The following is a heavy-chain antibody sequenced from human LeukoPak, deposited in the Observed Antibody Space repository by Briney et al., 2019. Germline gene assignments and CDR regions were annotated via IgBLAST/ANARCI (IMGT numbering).Heavy chain of an antibody. CDR1: GYTFTSYG. J-gene: IGHJ4*02. D-gene: IGHD3-22*01. CDR2: ISTYNGNT. Sequence: ASVKVSRKASGYTFTSYGINWVRQAPGQGLEWMGWISTYNGNTNYAQNLQGRVTMTTDTSTSTAYMELRSLRSDDTAVYYCARAEIRYYDSSGYYSYYFDYWGQGTLVTVSS. CDR3: ARAEIRYYDSSGYYSYYFDY. V-gene: IGHV1-18*01.